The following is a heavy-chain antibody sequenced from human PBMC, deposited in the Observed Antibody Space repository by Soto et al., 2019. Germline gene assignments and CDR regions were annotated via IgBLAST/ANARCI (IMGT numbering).Heavy chain of an antibody. CDR1: GGTFSSYA. Sequence: GASVKVSCKASGGTFSSYAISWVRQAPGQGLEWMGGIIPIFGTANYAQKFQCRVTITADKSTSTAYMELSSLRSEDTAVYYCARERGDRRITIFGVVTHRETYYYYGMDVWGQGTTVTVSS. V-gene: IGHV1-69*06. CDR3: ARERGDRRITIFGVVTHRETYYYYGMDV. CDR2: IIPIFGTA. J-gene: IGHJ6*02. D-gene: IGHD3-3*01.